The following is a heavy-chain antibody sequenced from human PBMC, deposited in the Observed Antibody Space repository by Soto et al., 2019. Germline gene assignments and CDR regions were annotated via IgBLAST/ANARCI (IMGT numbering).Heavy chain of an antibody. J-gene: IGHJ6*02. V-gene: IGHV4-38-2*02. CDR1: GGYISSGYY. CDR3: ARDRMIVVNYGLDV. D-gene: IGHD3-22*01. Sequence: SETLSLTCSVSGGYISSGYYWGWIRQPPGRGLEWIGSIYHNGKTYYNPSLKSRVTISVDTSKNQLSLKVSSVTAADTALYYCARDRMIVVNYGLDVWGQGTTVTVSS. CDR2: IYHNGKT.